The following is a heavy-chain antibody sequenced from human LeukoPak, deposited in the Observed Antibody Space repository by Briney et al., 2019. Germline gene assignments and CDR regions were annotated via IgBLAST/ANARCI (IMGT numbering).Heavy chain of an antibody. D-gene: IGHD6-19*01. V-gene: IGHV3-48*02. CDR2: ISSSSTTI. Sequence: GGSLRLSCAASGFTLSSYSMNWVRQAPGKGLEWVSYISSSSTTIYYADSVKGRFTISRDNAKNSLFLQMNSLRDEDTAVYYCAGQWLAYDYWGQGTLVTVSS. CDR1: GFTLSSYS. J-gene: IGHJ4*02. CDR3: AGQWLAYDY.